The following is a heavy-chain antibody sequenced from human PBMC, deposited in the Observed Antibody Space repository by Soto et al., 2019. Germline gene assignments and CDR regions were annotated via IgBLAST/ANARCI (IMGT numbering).Heavy chain of an antibody. D-gene: IGHD5-18*01. CDR2: ISYDGSNK. Sequence: QVQLVESGGGVVQPGRSLRLSCAASGFTFSSYAMHWVRQAPGKGLEWVAVISYDGSNKYHADSVKGRFTISRDYAKETLYLKMSSLRAADTAVYYCAREPLWCTAMVLWYFDRWGGCTRVPV. CDR3: AREPLWCTAMVLWYFDR. CDR1: GFTFSSYA. J-gene: IGHJ2*01. V-gene: IGHV3-30-3*01.